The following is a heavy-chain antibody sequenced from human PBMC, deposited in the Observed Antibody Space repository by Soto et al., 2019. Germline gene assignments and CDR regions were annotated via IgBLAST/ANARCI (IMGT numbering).Heavy chain of an antibody. Sequence: GGSLRLSCAASGFTFSTYAMSWVRQAPGKGLEWVSAISGSGSNTYYADSVKGRFTISRDNSKNTLFLQMNSLRAEDTAIYYCAKGGSYYYDSSGYYANWGQGTLVTVSS. CDR1: GFTFSTYA. D-gene: IGHD3-22*01. J-gene: IGHJ4*02. V-gene: IGHV3-23*01. CDR3: AKGGSYYYDSSGYYAN. CDR2: ISGSGSNT.